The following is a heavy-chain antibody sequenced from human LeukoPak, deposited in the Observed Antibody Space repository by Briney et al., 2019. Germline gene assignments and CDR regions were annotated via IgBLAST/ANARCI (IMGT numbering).Heavy chain of an antibody. D-gene: IGHD1-7*01. CDR3: ARSPPLGRITGTDFDY. Sequence: ASVKVSCKASGYTFTSYDINWVRQATGQGLEWMGWMNPNSGNAGYAQKFQGRVTMTRNTSISTAYMELSSLRSEDTAVYYCARSPPLGRITGTDFDYWGQGTLVTVSS. CDR1: GYTFTSYD. CDR2: MNPNSGNA. V-gene: IGHV1-8*01. J-gene: IGHJ4*02.